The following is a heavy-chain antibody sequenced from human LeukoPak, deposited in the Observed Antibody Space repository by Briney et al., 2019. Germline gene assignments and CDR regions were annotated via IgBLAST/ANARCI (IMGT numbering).Heavy chain of an antibody. Sequence: SETLSLPCAVYGGPFSGYYWSWIRQPPGKGLEWIGEINHSGITNYNPSLKSRVTISVDTSKNQFSLKLSSVTAADTAVYYCARLGSSDDWGQGTLVTVSS. CDR1: GGPFSGYY. CDR2: INHSGIT. D-gene: IGHD6-6*01. V-gene: IGHV4-34*01. J-gene: IGHJ4*02. CDR3: ARLGSSDD.